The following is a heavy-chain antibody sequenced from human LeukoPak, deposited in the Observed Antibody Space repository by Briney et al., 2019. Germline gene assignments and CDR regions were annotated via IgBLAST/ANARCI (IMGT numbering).Heavy chain of an antibody. Sequence: GSLRLSCAASGFSLSSYSMNWVRQAPGKGLEWIGYVYYSGSTDYNPSLKSRVTISVDTSNKQFSLNLSSVTAADTAVYYCARRCSGPTCYTDAYDIWGQGTMVTVSS. CDR2: VYYSGST. CDR1: GFSLSSYS. V-gene: IGHV4-59*08. D-gene: IGHD2-2*02. J-gene: IGHJ3*02. CDR3: ARRCSGPTCYTDAYDI.